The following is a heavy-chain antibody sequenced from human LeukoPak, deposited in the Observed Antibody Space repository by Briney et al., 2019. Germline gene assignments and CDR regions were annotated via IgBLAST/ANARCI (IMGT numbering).Heavy chain of an antibody. D-gene: IGHD3-16*01. CDR1: GYSLGKNYY. J-gene: IGHJ4*02. CDR3: ARYDSRGSASTRFDY. CDR2: IYGRAST. Sequence: SETLSLTCAVSGYSLGKNYYWGWIRQSPGKGLEWIGRIYGRASTSYNPSLMNRVTMSVDTSKNHFSLQLTSVTAADTAVYYCARYDSRGSASTRFDYWGPGILVSVSS. V-gene: IGHV4-38-2*01.